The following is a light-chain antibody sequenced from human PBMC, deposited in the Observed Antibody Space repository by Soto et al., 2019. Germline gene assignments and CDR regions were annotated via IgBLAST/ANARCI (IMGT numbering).Light chain of an antibody. CDR3: AAWDDSRRAVV. V-gene: IGLV1-44*01. CDR1: TSNIGTYA. J-gene: IGLJ2*01. Sequence: QSVLTQSPSASGTPGQRVTISCSGSTSNIGTYAVNWYQQLPGTAPTLLIFRNHQRPSGVPDRFSGSKSGTSASLAISGPQSADEADYYCAAWDDSRRAVVFGGGTQLTVL. CDR2: RNH.